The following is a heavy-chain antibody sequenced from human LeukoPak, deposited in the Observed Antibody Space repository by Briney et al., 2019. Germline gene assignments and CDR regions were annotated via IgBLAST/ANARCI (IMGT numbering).Heavy chain of an antibody. Sequence: SETLSPTCAVYGGSFSGYYWSWIRQPPGKGLEWIGEINHSGSTNYNPSLKSRVTISVDTSKNQFSLKLSSVTAADTAVYYCAIEIAAGSLYYWGEGTLVTVSS. J-gene: IGHJ4*02. CDR1: GGSFSGYY. V-gene: IGHV4-34*01. D-gene: IGHD6-13*01. CDR2: INHSGST. CDR3: AIEIAAGSLYY.